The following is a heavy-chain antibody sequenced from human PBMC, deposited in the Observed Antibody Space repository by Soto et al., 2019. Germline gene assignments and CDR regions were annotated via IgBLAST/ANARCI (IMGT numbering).Heavy chain of an antibody. V-gene: IGHV1-69*13. CDR2: IIPIFGTA. Sequence: SVKVSCKASVGTFSSYAISWVRQAPGQGLEWMGGIIPIFGTANYAQKFQGRVTITADESTSTAYMELSSLRSEDTAVYYCARGYYGSGSYFPYYYYGMDVWGQGTTVTV. CDR3: ARGYYGSGSYFPYYYYGMDV. CDR1: VGTFSSYA. D-gene: IGHD3-10*01. J-gene: IGHJ6*02.